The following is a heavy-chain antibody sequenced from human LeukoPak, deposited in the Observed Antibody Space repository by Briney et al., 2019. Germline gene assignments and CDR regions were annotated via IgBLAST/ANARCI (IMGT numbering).Heavy chain of an antibody. J-gene: IGHJ4*02. V-gene: IGHV3-73*01. CDR1: GFTFSGSA. D-gene: IGHD5-18*01. CDR3: TRHVDTAMVTLDY. CDR2: IRSKANSYAT. Sequence: PGGSLRLSCAASGFTFSGSAMHWVRQASGKGLEWVGRIRSKANSYATAYAASVKGRFTISRDDPKNTAYLQMNSLKTEDTAVYYCTRHVDTAMVTLDYWGQGTLVTVSS.